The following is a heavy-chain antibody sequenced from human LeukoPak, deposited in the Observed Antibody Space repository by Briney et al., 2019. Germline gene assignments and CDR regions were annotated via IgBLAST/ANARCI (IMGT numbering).Heavy chain of an antibody. Sequence: GGSLRLSCAASGFTFSSYAMHWVRQAPGKGLEYVSAISSNGGSTYYANSVKGRFTISRDNSKNTLYLQMGSLRAEDVAVYYCARDANWGSPLYYFDYWGQGTLVTVSS. J-gene: IGHJ4*02. CDR1: GFTFSSYA. CDR3: ARDANWGSPLYYFDY. V-gene: IGHV3-64*01. CDR2: ISSNGGST. D-gene: IGHD7-27*01.